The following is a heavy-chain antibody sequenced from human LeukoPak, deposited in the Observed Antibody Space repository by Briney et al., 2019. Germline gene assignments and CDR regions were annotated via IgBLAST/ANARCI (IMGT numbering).Heavy chain of an antibody. D-gene: IGHD1-26*01. CDR1: GGSISSYY. CDR2: IYYSGST. J-gene: IGHJ3*02. V-gene: IGHV4-59*08. Sequence: SETLSLTCTVSGGSISSYYWSWIRQHPGKGLEWIGYIYYSGSTNYNPSLKSRVTISVDTSKNQFSLKLSSVTAADTAVYYCARHGLGAIYAFDIWGQGTMVTVSS. CDR3: ARHGLGAIYAFDI.